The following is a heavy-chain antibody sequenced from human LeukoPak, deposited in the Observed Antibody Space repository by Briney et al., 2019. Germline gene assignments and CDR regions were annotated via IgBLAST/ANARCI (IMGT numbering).Heavy chain of an antibody. Sequence: NPSETLSLTCTVSGGSISSYYWSWIRQPPGKGLEWIGYIYYSGSTNYNPSLKSQVTISVDTSKNQFSLKLSSVTAADTAVYYCARATSGIAAAGQLYFDYWGQGTLVTVSS. CDR3: ARATSGIAAAGQLYFDY. V-gene: IGHV4-59*01. CDR1: GGSISSYY. CDR2: IYYSGST. J-gene: IGHJ4*02. D-gene: IGHD6-13*01.